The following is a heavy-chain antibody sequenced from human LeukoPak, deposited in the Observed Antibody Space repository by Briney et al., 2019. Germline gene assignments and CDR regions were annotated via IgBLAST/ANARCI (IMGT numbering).Heavy chain of an antibody. Sequence: GESLKISVKGSGYSFTSYWIGWVRQMPGKGLEWMGLIYPGDSDTRYSPSFQGQVTISADKSISTSYLQWSSLKASDTAMYYCARFAVDTATGYWGQGTLVTVSS. D-gene: IGHD5-18*01. CDR2: IYPGDSDT. CDR3: ARFAVDTATGY. J-gene: IGHJ4*02. V-gene: IGHV5-51*01. CDR1: GYSFTSYW.